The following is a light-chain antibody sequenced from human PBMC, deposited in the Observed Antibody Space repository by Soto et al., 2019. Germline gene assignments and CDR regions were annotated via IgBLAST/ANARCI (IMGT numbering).Light chain of an antibody. CDR1: QGISTY. V-gene: IGKV1-27*01. CDR3: QKYNSVPLT. Sequence: DIQMTQSPSSLSASVGDRVTITCRASQGISTYLAWYQQKPGKVPKLLIYAASTLQSGVPSRFSGSGSGTDVTLTSSSLQPEDVATYYCQKYNSVPLTFGGGTKVEIK. CDR2: AAS. J-gene: IGKJ4*01.